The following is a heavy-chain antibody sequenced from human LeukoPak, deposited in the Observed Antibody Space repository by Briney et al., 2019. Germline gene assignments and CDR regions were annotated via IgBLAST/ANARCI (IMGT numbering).Heavy chain of an antibody. V-gene: IGHV3-23*01. Sequence: GGSLRLSCAASGFTFSSYAMTWVRQAPGKGLEWVSTISGSGGSTYYADSVKGRFTISRDNSKNTLYLQMNSLRAEDTAVYYCAKETRYAYWSFDVWGRGTLVTVSS. D-gene: IGHD2-15*01. CDR3: AKETRYAYWSFDV. CDR2: ISGSGGST. J-gene: IGHJ2*01. CDR1: GFTFSSYA.